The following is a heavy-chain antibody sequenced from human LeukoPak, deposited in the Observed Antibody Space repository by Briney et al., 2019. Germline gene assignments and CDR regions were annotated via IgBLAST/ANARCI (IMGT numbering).Heavy chain of an antibody. V-gene: IGHV3-53*01. J-gene: IGHJ4*02. CDR2: IYSGGST. CDR1: GFTFDDYA. D-gene: IGHD3-22*01. Sequence: GSLRLSCAASGFTFDDYAMHWVRQAPGKGLEWVSVIYSGGSTYYADSVKGRFTISRDNSKNTLYLQMNSLRAEDTAVYYCAGNYYDSSGDHYWGQGTLVTVSS. CDR3: AGNYYDSSGDHY.